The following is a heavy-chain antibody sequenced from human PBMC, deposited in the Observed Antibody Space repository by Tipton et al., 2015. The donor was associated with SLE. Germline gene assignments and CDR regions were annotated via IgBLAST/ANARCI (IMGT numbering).Heavy chain of an antibody. D-gene: IGHD3-22*01. CDR1: GFSFRSHW. J-gene: IGHJ4*02. CDR2: INEDGSET. Sequence: SLRLSCLASGFSFRSHWLSWVRQAPGKGLEWVANINEDGSETYYVDSVKGRFTISRDNARDLVLLQMNNLGGEDTAVYYCARDSSGPDYWGQGTLVTVSS. CDR3: ARDSSGPDY. V-gene: IGHV3-7*01.